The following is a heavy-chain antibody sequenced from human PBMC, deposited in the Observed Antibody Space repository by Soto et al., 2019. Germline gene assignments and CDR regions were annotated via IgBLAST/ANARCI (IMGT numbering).Heavy chain of an antibody. V-gene: IGHV6-1*01. J-gene: IGHJ6*02. CDR2: TYYRSKWYN. CDR1: GDSVSSSSAA. D-gene: IGHD5-12*01. CDR3: ARNLRVGTIYYYGMDV. Sequence: SQTLSLTCAISGDSVSSSSAAWNWIRQSPSRGLEWLGRTYYRSKWYNDYAVSVKSRITINPDTSKNQFSLQLNSVTPEDTAVYYCARNLRVGTIYYYGMDVWGQGTTVTVSS.